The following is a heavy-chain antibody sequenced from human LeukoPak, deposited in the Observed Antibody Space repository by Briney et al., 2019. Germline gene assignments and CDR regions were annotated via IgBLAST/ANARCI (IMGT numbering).Heavy chain of an antibody. V-gene: IGHV1-69*04. CDR2: IIPILGIA. CDR3: ARDSQIFGVVIPYYYYGMDV. J-gene: IGHJ6*02. CDR1: GGTFSSYA. Sequence: ASVKVSCKASGGTFSSYAISWVRQAPGQGLEWMGRIIPILGIANYAQKFQGRVTITADKSTSTAYMELSSLRSEDTAVYYCARDSQIFGVVIPYYYYGMDVWGQGTTVTVSS. D-gene: IGHD3-3*01.